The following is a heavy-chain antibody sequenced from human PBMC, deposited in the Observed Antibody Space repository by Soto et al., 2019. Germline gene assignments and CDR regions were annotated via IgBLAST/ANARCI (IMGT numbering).Heavy chain of an antibody. CDR1: GGSISSYY. D-gene: IGHD2-8*01. V-gene: IGHV4-59*01. CDR3: AGGYCTNGVCYATSLDY. CDR2: IYYSGST. J-gene: IGHJ4*02. Sequence: SETLSLTCTVSGGSISSYYWSWIRQPPGKGLEWIGYIYYSGSTNYNPSLKSRVTISVDTSKNQFSLKLSSVTAADTAVYYCAGGYCTNGVCYATSLDYWGQGTLVTSPQ.